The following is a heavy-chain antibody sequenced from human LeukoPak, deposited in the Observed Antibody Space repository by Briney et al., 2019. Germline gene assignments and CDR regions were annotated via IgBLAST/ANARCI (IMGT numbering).Heavy chain of an antibody. CDR3: ARDHDFLTGCNDYMDV. D-gene: IGHD3-9*01. Sequence: GGSLRLSCAVSGFMFRSYWMTWVRQAPGKGLEWVANIKQDGSEKHYVASVKGRFTISRDNAKNSLYLQMNSLRAEDTAVYYCARDHDFLTGCNDYMDVWGKGTTVTISS. CDR1: GFMFRSYW. CDR2: IKQDGSEK. J-gene: IGHJ6*03. V-gene: IGHV3-7*01.